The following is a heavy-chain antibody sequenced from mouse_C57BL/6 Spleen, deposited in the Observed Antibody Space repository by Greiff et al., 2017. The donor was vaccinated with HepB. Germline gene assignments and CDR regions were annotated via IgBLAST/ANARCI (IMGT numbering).Heavy chain of an antibody. V-gene: IGHV14-2*01. Sequence: VQLQQSGAELVKPGASVKLSCTASGFNIKDYYMHWVKQRTEQGLAWIGRIDPEDGETKYAPKFQGKATITADTSSNTAYLQLSSLTSEDTAVYYGARHYYGSGGYFDVWGTGTTVTVSS. CDR3: ARHYYGSGGYFDV. CDR1: GFNIKDYY. J-gene: IGHJ1*03. D-gene: IGHD1-1*01. CDR2: IDPEDGET.